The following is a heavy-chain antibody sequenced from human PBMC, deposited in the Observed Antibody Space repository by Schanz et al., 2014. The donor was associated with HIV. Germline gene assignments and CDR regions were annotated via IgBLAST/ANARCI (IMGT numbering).Heavy chain of an antibody. Sequence: EVQLLESGGSLVQPGGSLRLSCAASGFRFRSYWMSWVRQAPGKGLEWVDNIKEDGIEKYYVDSVKGRFTISRDNAKNSLYLNMYSLRAEDTAVYFCAKSNGGDTAVVQYYFDYWGQGTLVSVSS. CDR1: GFRFRSYW. V-gene: IGHV3-7*01. D-gene: IGHD5-18*01. J-gene: IGHJ4*02. CDR2: IKEDGIEK. CDR3: AKSNGGDTAVVQYYFDY.